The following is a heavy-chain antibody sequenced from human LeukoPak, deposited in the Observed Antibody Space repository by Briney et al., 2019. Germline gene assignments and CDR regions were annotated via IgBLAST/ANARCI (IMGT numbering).Heavy chain of an antibody. J-gene: IGHJ6*02. CDR1: GFTFNKYW. CDR3: ARARSQYCSGGSCSPAGYYYYGMDV. D-gene: IGHD2-15*01. CDR2: INTDGSST. Sequence: GGSLRLSCAASGFTFNKYWMHWVRQVPGKGLVGVSRINTDGSSTSYADSVKGRFTISRDNAKNSLYLQMNSLRAEDTAVYYCARARSQYCSGGSCSPAGYYYYGMDVWGQGTTVTVSS. V-gene: IGHV3-74*01.